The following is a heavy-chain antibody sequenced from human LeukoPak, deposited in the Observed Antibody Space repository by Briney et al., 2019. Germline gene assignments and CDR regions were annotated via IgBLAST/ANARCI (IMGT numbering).Heavy chain of an antibody. Sequence: SETLSLTCAVYGGSFSGYYWSWIRQPPEKGLEWIGEINHSGSTNYNPSLKSRVTISVDTSKNQFSLNLSSVTAADTAVYYCARRLNKTDIDYWGQGTLVTVSS. CDR2: INHSGST. CDR1: GGSFSGYY. CDR3: ARRLNKTDIDY. V-gene: IGHV4-34*01. J-gene: IGHJ4*02. D-gene: IGHD1/OR15-1a*01.